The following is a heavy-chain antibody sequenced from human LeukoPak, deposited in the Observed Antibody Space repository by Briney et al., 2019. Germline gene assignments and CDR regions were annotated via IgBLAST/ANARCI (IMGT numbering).Heavy chain of an antibody. J-gene: IGHJ4*02. CDR2: INHSGST. Sequence: SETLSLTCAVYGGSFSGYYWSWIRQPPGKGLEWIGEINHSGSTNYNPSLKSRVTISVDTSKNKFSLKLSSVTPADTAVYYCARDAYTATGYYPYWGQGTLVTVSS. V-gene: IGHV4-34*01. CDR1: GGSFSGYY. CDR3: ARDAYTATGYYPY. D-gene: IGHD3-9*01.